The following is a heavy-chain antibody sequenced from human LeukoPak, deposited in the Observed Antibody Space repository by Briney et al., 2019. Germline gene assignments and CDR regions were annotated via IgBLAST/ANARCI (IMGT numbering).Heavy chain of an antibody. Sequence: SETLSLPCAVSGYSIGSDFYLGWIRQTPGKGLEWNGGVSHNTGAFYNPSFKSRVTRTLGTSKNHFSLSLTSVTAADTAVYFCAREPGWGHNYYYMDVWGKGTTVAVSS. D-gene: IGHD1-26*01. CDR2: VSHNTGA. CDR1: GYSIGSDFY. J-gene: IGHJ6*03. V-gene: IGHV4-38-2*02. CDR3: AREPGWGHNYYYMDV.